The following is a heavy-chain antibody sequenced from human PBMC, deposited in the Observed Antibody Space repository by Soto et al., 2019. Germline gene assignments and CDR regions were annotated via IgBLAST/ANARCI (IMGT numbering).Heavy chain of an antibody. CDR2: IIPIFGTA. V-gene: IGHV1-69*06. CDR3: ASGYDSSGYLFDY. Sequence: GASVKVSCKASGGTFSSYAISWVRQAPGQGLEWMGGIIPIFGTANYAQKFQGRVTLTADKSTSTAYMELSSLRSEDTAVYYCASGYDSSGYLFDYWGQGTLVTVSS. J-gene: IGHJ4*02. D-gene: IGHD3-22*01. CDR1: GGTFSSYA.